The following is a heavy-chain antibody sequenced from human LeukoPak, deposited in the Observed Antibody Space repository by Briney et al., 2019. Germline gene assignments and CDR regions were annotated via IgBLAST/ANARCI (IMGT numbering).Heavy chain of an antibody. J-gene: IGHJ4*02. CDR2: INPNSGGT. CDR3: ARTERLLWFGESSLFDY. CDR1: GYTFTSYY. Sequence: GASVKVSCKASGYTFTSYYMHWVRQAPGQGLEWMGWINPNSGGTNYAQKFQGRVTVTRDTSISTAYMELSRLRSDDTAVYYCARTERLLWFGESSLFDYWGQGTLVTVSS. V-gene: IGHV1-2*02. D-gene: IGHD3-10*01.